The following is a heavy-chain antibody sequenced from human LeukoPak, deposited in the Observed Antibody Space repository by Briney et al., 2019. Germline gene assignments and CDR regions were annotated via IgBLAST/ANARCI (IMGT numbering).Heavy chain of an antibody. V-gene: IGHV1-2*02. Sequence: ASVKVSCKASGYTFTSYGISWVRQAPGQGLEWMGWINSNSGGTNSAQKFQGRVTMTRDTSISTAYMELSRLRSDDTAVYYCARHPYSGSYHFDYWGQGTLVTVSS. D-gene: IGHD1-26*01. J-gene: IGHJ4*02. CDR2: INSNSGGT. CDR1: GYTFTSYG. CDR3: ARHPYSGSYHFDY.